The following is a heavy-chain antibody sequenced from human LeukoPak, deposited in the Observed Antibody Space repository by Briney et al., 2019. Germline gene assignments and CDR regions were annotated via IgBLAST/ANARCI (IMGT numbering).Heavy chain of an antibody. Sequence: SETLSLTCTVSGGSISSYYWSWSRQPPGRGLEWIGYIYYSGSTNYNPSLKSRVTISVDTSKNQFSRKLSSVTAADTAVYYCARVKQLYSNYEGGFDYWGQGTLITVSS. CDR2: IYYSGST. J-gene: IGHJ4*02. CDR3: ARVKQLYSNYEGGFDY. V-gene: IGHV4-59*01. CDR1: GGSISSYY. D-gene: IGHD4-11*01.